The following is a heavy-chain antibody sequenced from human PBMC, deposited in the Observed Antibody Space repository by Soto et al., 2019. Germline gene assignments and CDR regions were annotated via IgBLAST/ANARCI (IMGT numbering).Heavy chain of an antibody. CDR1: GFAFSNFW. D-gene: IGHD2-15*01. V-gene: IGHV3-7*01. Sequence: PGGSLRLSCAASGFAFSNFWMTWVRQAPGKGLEWVANIKKDGSEQYYVDSVEGRFTVSRDNAKNSVDLQMNSLRPEDTAVYYCASGSYYNGMDVWGQGTTVTVSS. CDR3: ASGSYYNGMDV. CDR2: IKKDGSEQ. J-gene: IGHJ6*02.